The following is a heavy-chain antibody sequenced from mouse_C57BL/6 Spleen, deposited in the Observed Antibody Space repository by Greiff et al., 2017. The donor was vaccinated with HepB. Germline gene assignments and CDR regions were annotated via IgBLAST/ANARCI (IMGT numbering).Heavy chain of an antibody. CDR3: ARGSSYFDY. Sequence: DVMLVESGGGLVKPGGSLKLSCAASGFTFSSYAMSWVRQTPEKRLEWVATISDGGSYTYYPDNVKGRFTISRDNAKNNLYLQMSHLKSEDTAMYYCARGSSYFDYWGQGTTLTVSS. D-gene: IGHD1-1*01. J-gene: IGHJ2*01. V-gene: IGHV5-4*03. CDR2: ISDGGSYT. CDR1: GFTFSSYA.